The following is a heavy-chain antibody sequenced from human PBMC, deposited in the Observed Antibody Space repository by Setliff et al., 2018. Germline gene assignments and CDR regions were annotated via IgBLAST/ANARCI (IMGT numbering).Heavy chain of an antibody. CDR2: IYSGGSA. CDR1: GGSISSYY. CDR3: AREQWLDPPGYYYMDV. J-gene: IGHJ6*03. V-gene: IGHV4-4*07. Sequence: SETLSLTCTVSGGSISSYYWSWIRQPAGKGLEWIGHIYSGGSANYNPSLKSRVTMSIDTSKNQFSLKLNSVTAADTAVYYCAREQWLDPPGYYYMDVWAKGTTVTVSS. D-gene: IGHD6-19*01.